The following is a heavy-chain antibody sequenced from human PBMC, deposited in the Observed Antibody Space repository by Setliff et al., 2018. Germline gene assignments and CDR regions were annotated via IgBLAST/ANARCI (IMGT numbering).Heavy chain of an antibody. Sequence: GASVKVSCKASGYTFKTYGFTWVRQAPGQGLEWMGWISPYNGNTNSAQKFQGRVTMTTDTSTSTAYMELKSLRYDDTAVYYCAREVYSSGGRCYGQMPAALGHWGQGTLVTVSS. CDR3: AREVYSSGGRCYGQMPAALGH. V-gene: IGHV1-18*01. D-gene: IGHD2-15*01. J-gene: IGHJ4*02. CDR1: GYTFKTYG. CDR2: ISPYNGNT.